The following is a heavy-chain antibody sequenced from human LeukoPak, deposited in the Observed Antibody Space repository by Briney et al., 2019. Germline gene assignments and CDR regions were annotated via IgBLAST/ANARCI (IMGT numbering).Heavy chain of an antibody. CDR3: ARSSSNWYPLFDY. J-gene: IGHJ4*02. V-gene: IGHV3-23*01. D-gene: IGHD6-13*01. CDR1: GFTFSSYA. CDR2: ISGSGGST. Sequence: PGGSLRLSCATSGFTFSSYAMSWVRQAPGKGLEWVSAISGSGGSTYYADSVKGRFTISRDNSKNTLYLQMNSLKTEDTAVYYCARSSSNWYPLFDYWGQGAQVTVSS.